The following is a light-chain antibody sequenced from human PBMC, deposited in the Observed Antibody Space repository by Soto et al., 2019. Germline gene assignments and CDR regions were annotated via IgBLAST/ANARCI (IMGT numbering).Light chain of an antibody. Sequence: SYELTQPPSVSVAPGQTARVTCGGTNIESKSVHWYQQKPGQAPVLVVHDDRDRPSGIPERFSGSNSGNMATLTISRVEAGDEADYYCQVWDSSSDHVVFGGGTQLTVL. CDR3: QVWDSSSDHVV. J-gene: IGLJ2*01. V-gene: IGLV3-21*02. CDR2: DDR. CDR1: NIESKS.